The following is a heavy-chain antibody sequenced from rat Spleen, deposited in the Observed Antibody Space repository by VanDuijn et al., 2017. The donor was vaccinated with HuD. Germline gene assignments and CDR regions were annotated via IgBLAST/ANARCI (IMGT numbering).Heavy chain of an antibody. CDR3: ARYIGDNSGFAY. Sequence: EVQLQESGPGLVKPSQSLSLTCSVTGYSITSHYWGWIRKFPGNKMEWIGHISYSGSTSYNPSLKSRISITRDTSKNQFFLQLNSVTTEDTATYYCARYIGDNSGFAYWGQGTLVTVSS. V-gene: IGHV3-1*01. J-gene: IGHJ3*01. CDR2: ISYSGST. CDR1: GYSITSHY. D-gene: IGHD4-3*01.